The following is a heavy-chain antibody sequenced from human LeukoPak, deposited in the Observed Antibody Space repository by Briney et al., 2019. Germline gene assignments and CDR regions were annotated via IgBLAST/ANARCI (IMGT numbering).Heavy chain of an antibody. Sequence: SETLSLTCTVSGGSISSGGYYWSWIRQHPGKGLEWIGYIYYSGSTYYNPSLKSRVTISVDTSKNQFSLKLSSVTAADTAVYYCARVTDTVPRFDYWGQGTLVTVSS. CDR2: IYYSGST. CDR3: ARVTDTVPRFDY. D-gene: IGHD4-17*01. V-gene: IGHV4-30-4*08. CDR1: GGSISSGGYY. J-gene: IGHJ4*02.